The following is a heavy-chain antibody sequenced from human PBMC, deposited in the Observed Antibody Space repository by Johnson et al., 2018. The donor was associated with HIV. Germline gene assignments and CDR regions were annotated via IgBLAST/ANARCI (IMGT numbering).Heavy chain of an antibody. Sequence: QVQLVESGGGVVQPGRSLRLSCAASGCTLRSYGMHRVRQAPGKGLEWVAVICCDGGHKYHADSAKGRFTISGDSSKNTLFLQMNSLRAEDTAVYYCTTGVFHAFDMWDQGTMVTVSS. J-gene: IGHJ3*02. D-gene: IGHD1-1*01. V-gene: IGHV3-33*01. CDR3: TTGVFHAFDM. CDR2: ICCDGGHK. CDR1: GCTLRSYG.